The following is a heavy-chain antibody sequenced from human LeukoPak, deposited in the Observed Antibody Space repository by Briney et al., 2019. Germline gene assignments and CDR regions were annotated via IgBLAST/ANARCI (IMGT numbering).Heavy chain of an antibody. CDR1: GYTFTGYY. D-gene: IGHD3-22*01. J-gene: IGHJ4*02. CDR2: INPNSGDT. V-gene: IGHV1-2*02. CDR3: ARGSSSGYYYFDD. Sequence: ASVKVSFKASGYTFTGYYMHWVRQAPGQGLEWMGWINPNSGDTNYAQKFQGRVTMTRDTSISTASMELNGLRSDDTAVYYCARGSSSGYYYFDDWGQGTLVTVSS.